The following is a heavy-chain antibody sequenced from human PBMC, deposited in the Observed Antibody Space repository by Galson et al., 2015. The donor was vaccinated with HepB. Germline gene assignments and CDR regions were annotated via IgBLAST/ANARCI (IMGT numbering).Heavy chain of an antibody. J-gene: IGHJ4*02. CDR1: GYTFTNYW. Sequence: QSGAEVTKPGDSVKISCKGSGYTFTNYWIAWVRQMPGKGLEWMGIVYSGDSDARYSPSFQGQVTISADRSISTAYLPWSGLKASDTAIYYCARQGTYCNSGSCKTQSQYYFYFWGQGTLVTVFS. D-gene: IGHD2/OR15-2a*01. CDR2: VYSGDSDA. CDR3: ARQGTYCNSGSCKTQSQYYFYF. V-gene: IGHV5-51*01.